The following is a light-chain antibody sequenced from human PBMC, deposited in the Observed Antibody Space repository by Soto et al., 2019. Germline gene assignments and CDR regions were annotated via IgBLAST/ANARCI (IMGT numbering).Light chain of an antibody. CDR1: QSLVHSDGNTY. CDR3: LQGTHLPWT. CDR2: KVS. Sequence: DVVMTQSPLSLPVTLGQPASISCRSSQSLVHSDGNTYLNWFRQRPGQSPRRLIHKVSDRDSGVQVRFSGSGSGTDFTLKISRVEAEDVGVYYCLQGTHLPWTSGQGTKVEIK. V-gene: IGKV2-30*02. J-gene: IGKJ1*01.